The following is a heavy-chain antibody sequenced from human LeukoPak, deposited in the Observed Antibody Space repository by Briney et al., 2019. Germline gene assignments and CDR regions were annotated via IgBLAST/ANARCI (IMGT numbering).Heavy chain of an antibody. V-gene: IGHV4-59*01. CDR3: ARVPQEVRHCSSTSCYAFDI. D-gene: IGHD2-2*01. CDR1: GGSISSYY. CDR2: IYYSGST. J-gene: IGHJ3*02. Sequence: SETLSLTCTVSGGSISSYYWSWIRQPPGKGLEWIGYIYYSGSTNYNPSLKSRVTISVDTSKNQFSLKLSSVTAADTAVYYCARVPQEVRHCSSTSCYAFDIWGQGTMVTVSS.